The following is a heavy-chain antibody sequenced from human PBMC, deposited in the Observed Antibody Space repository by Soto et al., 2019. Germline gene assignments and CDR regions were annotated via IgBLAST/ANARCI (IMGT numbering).Heavy chain of an antibody. CDR3: GRGVSGSYRLDY. CDR1: GFTFSSYW. J-gene: IGHJ4*02. Sequence: EVQLVESGGGLVQPGGSLRLSCAASGFTFSSYWMHWVRQAPGKGLVWVSRINSDGSSTNYADSVKGQFTIYRDNAKNTLSLQMNSLRAEDTAVYYCGRGVSGSYRLDYWGQGTLVTVSS. D-gene: IGHD3-16*02. V-gene: IGHV3-74*01. CDR2: INSDGSST.